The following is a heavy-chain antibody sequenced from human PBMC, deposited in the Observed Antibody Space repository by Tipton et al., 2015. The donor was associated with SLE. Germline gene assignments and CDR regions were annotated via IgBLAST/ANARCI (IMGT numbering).Heavy chain of an antibody. CDR3: ARGILEWADY. D-gene: IGHD3-3*01. Sequence: TLSLTCTVSGGSINYYYWNWIRQPPGKTLEWIGYISDSGSANYNPSLKSRVTISVDTSKNQFSLKLSSVTAADTAVYYCARGILEWADYWGQGTLVTVSS. CDR2: ISDSGSA. J-gene: IGHJ4*02. V-gene: IGHV4-59*12. CDR1: GGSINYYY.